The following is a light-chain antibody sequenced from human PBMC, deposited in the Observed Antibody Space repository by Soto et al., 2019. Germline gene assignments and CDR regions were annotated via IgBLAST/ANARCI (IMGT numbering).Light chain of an antibody. CDR1: QSVSSY. J-gene: IGKJ1*01. CDR2: DAS. Sequence: EIVLTQSPATLSLSPGERATLSCRASQSVSSYLAWYQQKPGQAPRLLIYDASNRATGIPARFSGSGSGTDFPLTLRSLEPEDFAVYYCPQRSNWPPRTFGQGTKVEIK. V-gene: IGKV3-11*01. CDR3: PQRSNWPPRT.